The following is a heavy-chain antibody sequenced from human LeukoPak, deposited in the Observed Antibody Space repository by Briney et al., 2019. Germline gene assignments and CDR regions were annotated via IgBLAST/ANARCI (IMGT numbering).Heavy chain of an antibody. Sequence: ASVKVSCKASGGTFSSYAISWVRQAPGQGLEWMGGIIPILGIANYAQKFQGRVTITADKSTSTAYMELSSLRSEDTAVYYCARAHGALGYCSGGSCYFDYWGQGTLVTVSS. J-gene: IGHJ4*02. CDR1: GGTFSSYA. D-gene: IGHD2-15*01. V-gene: IGHV1-69*04. CDR2: IIPILGIA. CDR3: ARAHGALGYCSGGSCYFDY.